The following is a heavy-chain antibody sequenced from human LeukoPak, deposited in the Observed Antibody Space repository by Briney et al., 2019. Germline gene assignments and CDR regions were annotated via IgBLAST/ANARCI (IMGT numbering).Heavy chain of an antibody. CDR3: ARDDNYDFWSGYSGHYYYYMDV. Sequence: ASVKVSCKASGYTFTSYYMHWVRQAPGQGLEWMGLINPTGGSTGYAQKFQGRVTMTTDTSTSTAYMELRSLRSDDTAVYYCARDDNYDFWSGYSGHYYYYMDVWGKGTTVTVSS. V-gene: IGHV1-46*01. D-gene: IGHD3-3*01. J-gene: IGHJ6*03. CDR2: INPTGGST. CDR1: GYTFTSYY.